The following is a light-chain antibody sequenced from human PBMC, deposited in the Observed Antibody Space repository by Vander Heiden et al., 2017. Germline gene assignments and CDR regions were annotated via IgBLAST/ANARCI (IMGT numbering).Light chain of an antibody. CDR2: EVS. J-gene: IGLJ1*01. V-gene: IGLV2-14*01. CDR1: SSYVGGYND. CDR3: SSYTSSSTLNV. Sequence: QPALTQPAPVSAPPGQSLTISCTGTSSYVGGYNDVSWYQQHPGKAPKLMIYEVSKRPSGVSNRFSGSKSGNTASLTISGLQAEDEADYYCSSYTSSSTLNVFGTGTKVTVL.